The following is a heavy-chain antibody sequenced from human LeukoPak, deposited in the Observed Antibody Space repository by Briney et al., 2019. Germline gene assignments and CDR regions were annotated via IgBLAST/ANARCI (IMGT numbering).Heavy chain of an antibody. CDR2: ISWDSGYI. D-gene: IGHD6-19*01. Sequence: GGSLRLSCAASGFTFDDYAMHWVRQAPGKGLEWVSGISWDSGYIGYADSVKGRFTISRDNSKNTLYLQMNSLRAEDTAVYYCAKDRSAVAGTLIDYWGQGTLVTVSS. CDR3: AKDRSAVAGTLIDY. J-gene: IGHJ4*02. CDR1: GFTFDDYA. V-gene: IGHV3-9*01.